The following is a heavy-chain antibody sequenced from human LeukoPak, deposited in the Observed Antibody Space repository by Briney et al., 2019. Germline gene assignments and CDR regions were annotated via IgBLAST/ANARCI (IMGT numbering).Heavy chain of an antibody. J-gene: IGHJ4*02. CDR3: AIRYSSSWYVFSNKFDY. D-gene: IGHD6-13*01. CDR1: GYTFTSYD. CDR2: MNPNSGNT. Sequence: ASVKVSCKASGYTFTSYDINWVRQATGQGLEWMGWMNPNSGNTGYERKFQGRVTMTRNTSISTAYMELSSLRSEDTAVYYCAIRYSSSWYVFSNKFDYWGQGTLVTVSS. V-gene: IGHV1-8*01.